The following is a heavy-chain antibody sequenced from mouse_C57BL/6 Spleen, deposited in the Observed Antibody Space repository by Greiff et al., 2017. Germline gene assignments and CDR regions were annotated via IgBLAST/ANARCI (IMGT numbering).Heavy chain of an antibody. D-gene: IGHD4-1*01. CDR3: ARTFWDYYAMDY. CDR1: GYAFSSSW. J-gene: IGHJ4*01. CDR2: IYPGDGDT. V-gene: IGHV1-82*01. Sequence: QVQLQQSGPELVKPGASVKISCKASGYAFSSSWMNWVKQRPGKGLEWIGRIYPGDGDTNYNGKFKGKATLTADKSSSTAYMQLSSLTSEDSAVYFCARTFWDYYAMDYWGQGTSVTVSS.